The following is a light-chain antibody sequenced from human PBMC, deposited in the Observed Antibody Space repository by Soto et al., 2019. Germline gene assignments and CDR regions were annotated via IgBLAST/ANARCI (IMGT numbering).Light chain of an antibody. J-gene: IGKJ1*01. V-gene: IGKV1-5*01. CDR3: QQYNSYSTWT. Sequence: IQMTHSASSLSASVGNRGTIRXXASQSISSWLAWYQQKPGKAPKLLIYDASSLETGVPSRFSGSGSGTEFTLTISSLQPDDFATYYCQQYNSYSTWTLGQGTE. CDR1: QSISSW. CDR2: DAS.